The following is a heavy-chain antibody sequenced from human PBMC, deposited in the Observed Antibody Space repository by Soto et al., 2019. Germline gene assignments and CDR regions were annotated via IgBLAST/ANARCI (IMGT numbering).Heavy chain of an antibody. CDR1: GGSISSGGYY. J-gene: IGHJ4*02. CDR2: IYYSGST. CDR3: ASVWFGTYYFDY. Sequence: QVQLQESGPGLVKPSQTLSLTCTVSGGSISSGGYYWSWIRQHPGKGLEWIGYIYYSGSTYYNPSLKSRVTLSVDTSKNQFSLKLSSVSAADTAVYYCASVWFGTYYFDYWGQGTLVTVSS. D-gene: IGHD3-10*01. V-gene: IGHV4-31*03.